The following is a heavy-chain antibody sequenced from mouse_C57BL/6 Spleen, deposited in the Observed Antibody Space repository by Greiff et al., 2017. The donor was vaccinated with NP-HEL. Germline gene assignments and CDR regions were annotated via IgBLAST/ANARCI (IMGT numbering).Heavy chain of an antibody. D-gene: IGHD2-14*01. Sequence: EVQLVESGGGLVKPGGSLKLSCAASGFTFSDYGMHWVRQAPEKGLEWVAYISSGSSTIYYADTVKGRFTISRDNAKNTLFLQMTRLRSEDTAMYYCAKHYRNGYAMDYWGQGTSVTVSA. CDR3: AKHYRNGYAMDY. V-gene: IGHV5-17*01. J-gene: IGHJ4*01. CDR2: ISSGSSTI. CDR1: GFTFSDYG.